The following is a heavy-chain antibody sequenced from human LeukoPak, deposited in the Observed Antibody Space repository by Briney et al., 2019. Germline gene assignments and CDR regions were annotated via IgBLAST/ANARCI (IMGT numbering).Heavy chain of an antibody. D-gene: IGHD5-18*01. J-gene: IGHJ4*02. CDR1: GFTFRSYE. Sequence: GGSLRLSCAASGFTFRSYEMNWVRQAPGKGLEWVSYISSTGSTIYYADSVKGRFTISRDNSKNTLYLQMNSLRAEDTAVYYCARAIDVDTAMVNYWGQGTLVTVSS. V-gene: IGHV3-48*03. CDR3: ARAIDVDTAMVNY. CDR2: ISSTGSTI.